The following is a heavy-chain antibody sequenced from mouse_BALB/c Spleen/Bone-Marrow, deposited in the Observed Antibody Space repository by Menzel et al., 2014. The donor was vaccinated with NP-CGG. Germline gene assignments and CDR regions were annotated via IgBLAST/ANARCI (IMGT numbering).Heavy chain of an antibody. V-gene: IGHV1S81*02. D-gene: IGHD2-1*01. CDR2: INPSNGRT. J-gene: IGHJ4*01. CDR1: GFTFTSYW. Sequence: QVQLQQSGDELVRPGASVKLSCMASGFTFTSYWIHWVKQRPRQGPEWIGEINPSNGRTNYNEKFKSKATLTEDKSSSTAYMQLSSLTSEDSAVYYCARDGNYRYAMDYWGQGTSVTVSS. CDR3: ARDGNYRYAMDY.